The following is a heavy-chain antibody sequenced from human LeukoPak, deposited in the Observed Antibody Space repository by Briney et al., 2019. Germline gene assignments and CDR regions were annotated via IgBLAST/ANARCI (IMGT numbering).Heavy chain of an antibody. D-gene: IGHD1-26*01. CDR1: GVTFSNFA. CDR2: TSASGGKT. CDR3: AAAPSGNYELDY. Sequence: HPGGSLRLSCAASGVTFSNFAMHWVRQAPGKGLEWVSATSASGGKTYYADSVKGRFPISRDNSKNTLYLQVDSLRAEDTAVYYCAAAPSGNYELDYWGQGTLVTVSS. J-gene: IGHJ4*02. V-gene: IGHV3-23*01.